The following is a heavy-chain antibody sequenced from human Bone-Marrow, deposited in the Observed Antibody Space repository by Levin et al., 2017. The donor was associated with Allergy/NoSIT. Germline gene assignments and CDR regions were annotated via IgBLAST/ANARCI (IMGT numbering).Heavy chain of an antibody. V-gene: IGHV5-10-1*01. CDR3: ARLIAAREYWFDP. D-gene: IGHD6-6*01. CDR2: IDPSDSYT. J-gene: IGHJ5*02. CDR1: GYSFTSYW. Sequence: GESLKISCKGSGYSFTSYWNSWVRQMPGKGLEWMGRIDPSDSYTNYSPSFQGHVTISADKSISTAYLQWSSLKASDTAMYYCARLIAAREYWFDPWGQGTLVTVSS.